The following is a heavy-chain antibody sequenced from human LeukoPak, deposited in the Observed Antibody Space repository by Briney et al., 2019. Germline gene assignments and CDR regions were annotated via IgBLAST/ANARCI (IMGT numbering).Heavy chain of an antibody. CDR3: ARDLVDLAAAGDY. J-gene: IGHJ4*02. D-gene: IGHD6-13*01. Sequence: RASVKVSCKASGYTFTSYYMHWVRQAPGQGLEWMGIVNPSSGSTSYAQKFQGRVTMTRDTSTSTVYMELSSLRSEDTAVYYCARDLVDLAAAGDYWGQGTLVTVSS. CDR1: GYTFTSYY. V-gene: IGHV1-46*01. CDR2: VNPSSGST.